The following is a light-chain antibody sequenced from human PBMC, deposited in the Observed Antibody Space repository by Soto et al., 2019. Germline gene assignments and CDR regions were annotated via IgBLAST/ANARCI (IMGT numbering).Light chain of an antibody. Sequence: IVMTQSPATVSASPGERVTLSCRASQIVSGNVAWYHQKPGQPPRLLVYGASTTATDIPARFFGSGSETDFTLTITRLQSEDFGTYYCQQFNSWPRTFGQGTKVDIK. CDR1: QIVSGN. J-gene: IGKJ1*01. CDR2: GAS. V-gene: IGKV3-15*01. CDR3: QQFNSWPRT.